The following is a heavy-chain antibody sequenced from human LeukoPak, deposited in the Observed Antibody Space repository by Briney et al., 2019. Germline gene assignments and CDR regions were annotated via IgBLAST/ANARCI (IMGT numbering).Heavy chain of an antibody. D-gene: IGHD2-15*01. Sequence: GGSLRLSCAASGFSFRSFGIHWVRQAPGKGLEWVAVIWYDGSDKFYTDSVEGRFTISRDNSKNMLYLQMNSLRAEDTAIYYCARTKEYCSGNRCYSGDYYHGMDVWGQGTTVTVSS. V-gene: IGHV3-33*01. CDR3: ARTKEYCSGNRCYSGDYYHGMDV. J-gene: IGHJ6*02. CDR2: IWYDGSDK. CDR1: GFSFRSFG.